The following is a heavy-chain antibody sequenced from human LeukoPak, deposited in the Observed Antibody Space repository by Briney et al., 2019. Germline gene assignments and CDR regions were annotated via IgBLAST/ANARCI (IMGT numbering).Heavy chain of an antibody. CDR1: GYSFTSNY. J-gene: IGHJ4*02. CDR2: IYPRDGST. V-gene: IGHV1-46*01. Sequence: ASVKVSCKASGYSFTSNYIHWVRQAPGQGLEWMGMIYPRDGSTSYAQKFQGRVTVTRDTSTSTVHMELSGRRSEDTAVYYCARDQEAFDYWGQGTLVTVSS. CDR3: ARDQEAFDY.